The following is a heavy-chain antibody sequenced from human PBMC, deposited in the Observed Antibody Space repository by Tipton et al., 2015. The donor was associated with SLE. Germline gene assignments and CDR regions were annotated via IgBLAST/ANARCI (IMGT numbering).Heavy chain of an antibody. CDR2: INSDGSST. V-gene: IGHV3-74*01. J-gene: IGHJ4*02. D-gene: IGHD6-6*01. Sequence: SLRLSCAASGFTFSSYWMHWVRQAPGKGLVWVSRINSDGSSTRYADSVKGRFTISRDNAKNTLYLQMNSLRAEDTAVYYCARGEYSSSSGAIGDYWGQGTLVTVSS. CDR1: GFTFSSYW. CDR3: ARGEYSSSSGAIGDY.